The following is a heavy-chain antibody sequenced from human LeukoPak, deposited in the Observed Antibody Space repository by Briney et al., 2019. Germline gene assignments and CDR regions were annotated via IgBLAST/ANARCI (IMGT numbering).Heavy chain of an antibody. CDR2: LSGSGDTT. D-gene: IGHD3-10*01. J-gene: IGHJ4*02. Sequence: PGGSLRLSCTASGFTLSTYVMSWVRQAPGRGLEWVSGLSGSGDTTHYVDSVKGRFTISRDNFKNMLYLQMNSLRAEDTAVYYCAKGELYYYGSGRRSALNYFDYWGQGTLVTVSS. CDR1: GFTLSTYV. CDR3: AKGELYYYGSGRRSALNYFDY. V-gene: IGHV3-23*01.